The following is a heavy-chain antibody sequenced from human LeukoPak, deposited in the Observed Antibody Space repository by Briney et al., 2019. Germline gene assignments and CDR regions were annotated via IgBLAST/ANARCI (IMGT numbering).Heavy chain of an antibody. CDR2: ISSSSSYI. V-gene: IGHV3-21*01. CDR3: ARDDYGDYGLGAFDI. D-gene: IGHD4-17*01. Sequence: GGSLRLSCAASGFTFGSYSMNWVRQAPGKGLEWVSSISSSSSYIYYADSVKGRFTISRDNAKNSLYLQMNSLRAEDTAVYYCARDDYGDYGLGAFDIWGQGTMVTVSS. CDR1: GFTFGSYS. J-gene: IGHJ3*02.